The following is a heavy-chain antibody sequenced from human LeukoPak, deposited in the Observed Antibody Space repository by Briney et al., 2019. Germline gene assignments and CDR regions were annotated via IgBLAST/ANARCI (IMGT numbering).Heavy chain of an antibody. CDR2: ISSGNSYI. V-gene: IGHV3-21*01. CDR1: VFTFSSYN. Sequence: GVSLRLSCAASVFTFSSYNMNWVRQATGKGLEWVSYISSGNSYIFYAGSVKGRFTISRDNAKNSLYLQMNSLRAEDTAVYYCARYSGTYRDYWGQGTLVTVSS. D-gene: IGHD3-10*01. CDR3: ARYSGTYRDY. J-gene: IGHJ4*02.